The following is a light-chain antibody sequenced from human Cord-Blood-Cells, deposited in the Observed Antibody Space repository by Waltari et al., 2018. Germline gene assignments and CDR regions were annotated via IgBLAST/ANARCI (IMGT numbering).Light chain of an antibody. CDR3: QQYYSTPYT. CDR1: QGISNS. J-gene: IGKJ2*01. V-gene: IGKV1-NL1*01. CDR2: AAS. Sequence: DIQMTQSPSSLSASVGDRVTITCRASQGISNSLAWYQQKPGNAPKLLLYAASRLESGVPSRFSGSGSGTDYTLTISVLQPEDFATYYCQQYYSTPYTFGQGTKLEIK.